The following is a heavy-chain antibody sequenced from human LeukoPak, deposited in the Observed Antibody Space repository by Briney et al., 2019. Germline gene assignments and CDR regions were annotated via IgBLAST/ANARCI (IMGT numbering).Heavy chain of an antibody. CDR2: ISGSGGST. V-gene: IGHV3-23*01. CDR3: AKDLKGYYFDSTGYYLDY. J-gene: IGHJ4*02. Sequence: GGSLRLSCAASGFTFSSYAMTWVRQAPGKGLEWVSGISGSGGSTYYADSAKGRFTISRDNSKNTLYLQMNSLRAEDTAVYYCAKDLKGYYFDSTGYYLDYWGQGTLVTVSS. D-gene: IGHD3-22*01. CDR1: GFTFSSYA.